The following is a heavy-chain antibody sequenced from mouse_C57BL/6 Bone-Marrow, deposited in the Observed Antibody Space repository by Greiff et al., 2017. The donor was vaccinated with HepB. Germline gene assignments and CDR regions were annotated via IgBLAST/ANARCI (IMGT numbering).Heavy chain of an antibody. D-gene: IGHD1-1*01. CDR2: ISNGGGST. J-gene: IGHJ3*01. CDR3: ARHGGGDLFPFAY. V-gene: IGHV5-12*01. CDR1: GFTFSDYY. Sequence: DVMLVESGGGLVQPGGSLKLSCAASGFTFSDYYMYWVRQTPEKRLEWVAYISNGGGSTYYPDTVKGRFTISRDNAKNTLYLQMSRLKSEDTAMYYCARHGGGDLFPFAYWGQGTLVTVSA.